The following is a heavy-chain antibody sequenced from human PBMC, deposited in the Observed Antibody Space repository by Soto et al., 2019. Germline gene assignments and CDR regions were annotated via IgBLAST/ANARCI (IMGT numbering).Heavy chain of an antibody. V-gene: IGHV1-69*01. D-gene: IGHD3-22*01. CDR3: ASNSQLQYYDSSGYPLGAFDI. J-gene: IGHJ3*02. CDR1: GGTFSSYA. CDR2: IIPIFGTA. Sequence: QVQLVQSGAEVKKPGSSVKVSCKASGGTFSSYAISWVRQAPGQGLEWMGGIIPIFGTANYAQKFQGRVKITADESTSTAYMELSSLRSEDTAVYYCASNSQLQYYDSSGYPLGAFDIWGQGTMVTVSS.